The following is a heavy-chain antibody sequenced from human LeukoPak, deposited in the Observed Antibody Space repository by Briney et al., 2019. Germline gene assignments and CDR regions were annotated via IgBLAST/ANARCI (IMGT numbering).Heavy chain of an antibody. V-gene: IGHV4-34*01. Sequence: PSETLSLTCALYGGSFSGYYWSWIRQPPGKGLEWIGEINHSGSTNYNPSLKSRVTISVDTSKNQFSLKLSSVTAADTAVYYCARVYYDFWSGYRGAFDIWGQGTMVTVSS. D-gene: IGHD3-3*01. CDR1: GGSFSGYY. J-gene: IGHJ3*02. CDR3: ARVYYDFWSGYRGAFDI. CDR2: INHSGST.